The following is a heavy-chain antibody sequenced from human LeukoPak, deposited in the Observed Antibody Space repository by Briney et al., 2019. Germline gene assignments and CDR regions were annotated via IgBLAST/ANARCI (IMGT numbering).Heavy chain of an antibody. J-gene: IGHJ4*02. Sequence: PSETLSLTCTVSGGSINSGSYYWSWIRQPAGKGLEWIGRIYTSGSTNYNPSLKSRVTISVDTSKNQFSLKLSSVTAADTAVYYCARGCLSARRGFDYWGQGTLVTVSS. CDR3: ARGCLSARRGFDY. V-gene: IGHV4-61*02. D-gene: IGHD6-6*01. CDR2: IYTSGST. CDR1: GGSINSGSYY.